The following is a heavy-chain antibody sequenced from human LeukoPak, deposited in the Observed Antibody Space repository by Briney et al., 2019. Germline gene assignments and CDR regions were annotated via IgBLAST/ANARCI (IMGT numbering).Heavy chain of an antibody. CDR3: ARGYGGATTGGYYYYMDV. CDR1: GGSISSYY. Sequence: PSETLSLTCTVSGGSISSYYWSWIRQPAGKGLEWIGRIYTSGSTNYNPSPKSRVTMSVDTSKNQFSLKLSSVTAADTAVYYCARGYGGATTGGYYYYMDVWGKGTTVTISS. V-gene: IGHV4-4*07. J-gene: IGHJ6*03. D-gene: IGHD1-26*01. CDR2: IYTSGST.